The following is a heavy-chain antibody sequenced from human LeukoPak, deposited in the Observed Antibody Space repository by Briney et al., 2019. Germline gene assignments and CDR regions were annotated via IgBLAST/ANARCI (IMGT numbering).Heavy chain of an antibody. CDR1: GFTFSSYS. V-gene: IGHV3-21*01. Sequence: GGSLRLSCAASGFTFSSYSMNWVRQAPGKGLEWVSSISSSSSYIYYADSVKGRFTISRDNAKNSLYLQMNSLRAEDTAVYYCARDSAKNNWNEVLHDYWGQGTLVTVSS. D-gene: IGHD1-1*01. CDR3: ARDSAKNNWNEVLHDY. J-gene: IGHJ4*02. CDR2: ISSSSSYI.